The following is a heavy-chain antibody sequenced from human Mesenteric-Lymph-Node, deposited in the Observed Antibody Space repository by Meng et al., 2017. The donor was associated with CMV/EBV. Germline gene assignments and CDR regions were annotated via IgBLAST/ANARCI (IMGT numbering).Heavy chain of an antibody. Sequence: ESLKISCAVSGDSSSSSAYYWGWIRQPPGKGLEWIGTINYTWRTYYNPALKSRLIISVDTSKNHFSLKLSSVTAADTAVYYCSRDASYSSWYYYNILGFFDYWGQGTLVTVSS. CDR3: SRDASYSSWYYYNILGFFDY. CDR2: INYTWRT. V-gene: IGHV4-39*02. J-gene: IGHJ4*02. D-gene: IGHD6-13*01. CDR1: GDSSSSSAYY.